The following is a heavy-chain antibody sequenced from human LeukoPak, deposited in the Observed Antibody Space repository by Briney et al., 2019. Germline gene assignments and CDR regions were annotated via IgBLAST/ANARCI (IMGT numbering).Heavy chain of an antibody. D-gene: IGHD4-17*01. J-gene: IGHJ6*03. CDR2: LYYSGST. CDR1: GGPISSADYY. CDR3: ARRSDYGVYYYYYYMDV. V-gene: IGHV4-31*03. Sequence: SETLSLTCTVSGGPISSADYYWNWIRQHPGKGLEWIGYLYYSGSTYYNPSLKSRVTISVDTSKNQFSLKLSSVTAADTAVYYCARRSDYGVYYYYYYMDVWGKGTTVTVSS.